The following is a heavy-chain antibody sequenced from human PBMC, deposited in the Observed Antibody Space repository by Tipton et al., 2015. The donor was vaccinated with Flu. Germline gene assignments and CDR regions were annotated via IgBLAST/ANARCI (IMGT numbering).Heavy chain of an antibody. V-gene: IGHV4-39*07. Sequence: TLSLTCTVSGGSISSSRHYWGWIRQAPGRGLEWVGSIYYTGYPYYNSSLKSRLAMSIDTSKKQFSLRLSSVTAADTAVYYCAKVLFGWVESWAQGTLVTVSS. D-gene: IGHD3-16*01. CDR3: AKVLFGWVES. J-gene: IGHJ5*01. CDR1: GGSISSSRHY. CDR2: IYYTGYP.